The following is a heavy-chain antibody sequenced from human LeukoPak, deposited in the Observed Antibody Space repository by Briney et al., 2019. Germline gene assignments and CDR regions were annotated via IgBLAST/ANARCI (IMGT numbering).Heavy chain of an antibody. CDR2: IYPGDSDT. CDR1: GYSFSSYW. CDR3: ARQRGSDWNEKIFDY. J-gene: IGHJ4*02. V-gene: IGHV5-51*01. Sequence: GESLKISCKGSGYSFSSYWIDWVRQMPGKGLEWMGIIYPGDSDTRYSPSFQGQVTISADKSISTAYLQWSSLKASDTAMYYCARQRGSDWNEKIFDYWGQGTLVTVSS. D-gene: IGHD1-1*01.